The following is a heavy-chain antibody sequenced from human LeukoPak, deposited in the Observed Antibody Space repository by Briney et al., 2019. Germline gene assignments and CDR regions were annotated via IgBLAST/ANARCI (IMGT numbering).Heavy chain of an antibody. V-gene: IGHV4-39*01. CDR3: ASLQWEVLAGISDY. CDR2: IYYSGST. Sequence: SETLSLTCTVSGGSISSTIYYWGWIRQPPGKGLEWIGNIYYSGSTYSNPSLKSRVTISVDTSKNQFSLKLSSVTAADTAVYYCASLQWEVLAGISDYWGQGTLVTVSS. D-gene: IGHD1-26*01. CDR1: GGSISSTIYY. J-gene: IGHJ4*02.